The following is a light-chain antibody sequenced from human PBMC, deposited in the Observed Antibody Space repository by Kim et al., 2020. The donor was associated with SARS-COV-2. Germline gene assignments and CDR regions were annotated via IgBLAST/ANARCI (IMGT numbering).Light chain of an antibody. CDR2: AAS. J-gene: IGKJ1*01. V-gene: IGKV1-39*01. CDR3: QQGHTAPWT. Sequence: DIQMTQSPSSLSASVGDRVTITCRASQSISSYLNWYQQKPGHVPKLLIYAASSLRIGVPSRFSGSESGTEFTLTISSIQPEYFASYYCQQGHTAPWTFGQGTKLEI. CDR1: QSISSY.